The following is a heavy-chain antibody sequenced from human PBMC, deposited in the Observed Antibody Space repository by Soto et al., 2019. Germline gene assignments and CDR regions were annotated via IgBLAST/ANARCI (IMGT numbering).Heavy chain of an antibody. CDR1: GFTFNTYS. Sequence: PGGSLRLSCEASGFTFNTYSMHWVRQPPGKGLEWLAAIWYDGTQKYYADSVKGRFIISRDNSKKTLYLEMNSLRAEDTAVYYCARDLVTGDVGMDVWGQGTTVTVSS. J-gene: IGHJ6*02. CDR3: ARDLVTGDVGMDV. D-gene: IGHD3-9*01. CDR2: IWYDGTQK. V-gene: IGHV3-33*01.